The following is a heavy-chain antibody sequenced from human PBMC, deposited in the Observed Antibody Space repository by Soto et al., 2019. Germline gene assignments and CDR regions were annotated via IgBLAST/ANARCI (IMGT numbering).Heavy chain of an antibody. Sequence: EVQLFESGGGLVEPGESLRLSCAASGFIFKDFAMSWVRQAPGKGLEWVSSITTSDDITYSADSVRGRFTISRDNSANTLFLQRSSLRGDCTATYYSRKADSSGCLDPSRCYSTPNHWGQEPLVT. CDR3: RKADSSGCLDPSRCYSTPNH. CDR1: GFIFKDFA. CDR2: ITTSDDIT. J-gene: IGHJ5*02. D-gene: IGHD2-21*01. V-gene: IGHV3-23*01.